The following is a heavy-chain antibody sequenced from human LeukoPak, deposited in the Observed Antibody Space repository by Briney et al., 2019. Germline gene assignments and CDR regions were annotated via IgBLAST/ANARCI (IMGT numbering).Heavy chain of an antibody. CDR2: ISYDGSNK. CDR3: ARSAVVVITTVPFDY. J-gene: IGHJ4*02. Sequence: GRSLRLSCAASGFTFSSYAMHWVRQAPGKGLEWVAVISYDGSNKYYADSVKGRFTISRDNSKNTLYLQMNSLRAEDTAVYYCARSAVVVITTVPFDYWGQGTLVTVSS. V-gene: IGHV3-30-3*01. CDR1: GFTFSSYA. D-gene: IGHD3-22*01.